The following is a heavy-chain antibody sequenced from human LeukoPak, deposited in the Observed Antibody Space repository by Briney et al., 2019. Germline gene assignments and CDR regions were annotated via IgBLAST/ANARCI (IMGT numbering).Heavy chain of an antibody. V-gene: IGHV4-59*12. CDR3: ARDAIVGPDAFDI. J-gene: IGHJ3*02. Sequence: SETLSLTCTVSGGSISSYYWSWVRQPPGKGLEWIGYIYYSGSTNYNPSLKSRVTISVDTSKNQFSLKLSSVTAADTAVYYCARDAIVGPDAFDIWGQGTMVTVSS. CDR1: GGSISSYY. CDR2: IYYSGST. D-gene: IGHD2/OR15-2a*01.